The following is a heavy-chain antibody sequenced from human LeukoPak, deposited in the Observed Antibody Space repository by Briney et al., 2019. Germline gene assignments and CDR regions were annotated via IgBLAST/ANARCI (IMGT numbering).Heavy chain of an antibody. CDR2: IKQDGSEK. Sequence: PGGSLRLSCAASGFTFSTFWMSWVRQAPGKGLEWVANIKQDGSEKYYVDSVKGRFTISRDNAKNSLSLQMNSLRVEDTAVYYCARERVGTTVTTKYYYYYYMDVWGKGTTVTVSS. D-gene: IGHD4-11*01. V-gene: IGHV3-7*01. J-gene: IGHJ6*03. CDR3: ARERVGTTVTTKYYYYYYMDV. CDR1: GFTFSTFW.